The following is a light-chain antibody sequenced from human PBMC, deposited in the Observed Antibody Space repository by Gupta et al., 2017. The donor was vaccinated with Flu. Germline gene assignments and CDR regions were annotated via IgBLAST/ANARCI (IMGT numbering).Light chain of an antibody. CDR1: SNDVGGSNR. Sequence: QSAPTQPRSVSGSPGQSVTISCTGSSNDVGGSNRVSWYQQRPGKAPKLLLYDVTERPSGVPDRFSGSKSGNTASLTISGLQADDEADYYCSPYAGRVTWVFGTGTTVTVL. CDR2: DVT. J-gene: IGLJ1*01. V-gene: IGLV2-11*01. CDR3: SPYAGRVTWV.